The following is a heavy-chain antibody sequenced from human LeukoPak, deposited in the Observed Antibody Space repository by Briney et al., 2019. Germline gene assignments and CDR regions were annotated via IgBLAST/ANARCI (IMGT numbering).Heavy chain of an antibody. CDR2: ISYDGSNK. V-gene: IGHV3-30*18. CDR1: GFTFSSYG. CDR3: AKDRSGSYEAFDI. J-gene: IGHJ3*02. D-gene: IGHD1-26*01. Sequence: GRPLRLSCAASGFTFSSYGMHWVRQAPGKGLEWVAVISYDGSNKYYADSVKGRFTISRDNSKNTLYLQMNSLRAEDTAVYYCAKDRSGSYEAFDIWGQGTMVTVSS.